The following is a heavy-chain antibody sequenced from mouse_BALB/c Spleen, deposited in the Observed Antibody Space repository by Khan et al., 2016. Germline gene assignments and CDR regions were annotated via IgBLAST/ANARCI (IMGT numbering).Heavy chain of an antibody. Sequence: VRLQQSGPELVKPGASVKISCKTSGYTFTEYTMHWVMQSHGKILEWIGGINPNNGGTNYNQKFQGMATLTVDKSSSTAYMDLRSLTSEDSAVYDCARGYGGLYFDYWGQGTTLTVYS. J-gene: IGHJ2*01. CDR1: GYTFTEYT. V-gene: IGHV1-18*01. CDR2: INPNNGGT. D-gene: IGHD1-2*01. CDR3: ARGYGGLYFDY.